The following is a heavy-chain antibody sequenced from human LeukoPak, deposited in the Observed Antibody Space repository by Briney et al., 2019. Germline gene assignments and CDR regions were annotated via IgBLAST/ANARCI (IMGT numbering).Heavy chain of an antibody. CDR1: GGSFSGYY. CDR2: INHSGST. V-gene: IGHV4-34*01. D-gene: IGHD1-1*01. J-gene: IGHJ4*02. CDR3: AGGWYKSFDY. Sequence: SETLSLTCAVYGGSFSGYYWSWTRQPPGKGLEWIGEINHSGSTNYNPSLKSRVTISVDTSKNQFSLKLSSVTAADTAVYYCAGGWYKSFDYWGQGTLVTVSS.